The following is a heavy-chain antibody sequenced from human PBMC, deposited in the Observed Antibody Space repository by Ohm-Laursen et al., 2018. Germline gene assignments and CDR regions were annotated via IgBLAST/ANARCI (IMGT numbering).Heavy chain of an antibody. V-gene: IGHV3-11*04. CDR2: ISSSGSTI. CDR1: GFTFSDYY. D-gene: IGHD2/OR15-2a*01. Sequence: SLRLSCAASGFTFSDYYMSWIRQAPGKGLEWVSYISSSGSTIYYADSVKGRFTISRDNAKNSLYLQMDSLRADDTAVYYCVRDHQYTFDVWGQGTVVTVSS. CDR3: VRDHQYTFDV. J-gene: IGHJ3*01.